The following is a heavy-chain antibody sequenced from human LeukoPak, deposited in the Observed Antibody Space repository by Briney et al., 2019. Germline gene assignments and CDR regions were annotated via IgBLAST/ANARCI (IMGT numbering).Heavy chain of an antibody. CDR1: GGTFSSYA. D-gene: IGHD2-2*01. CDR2: NIPIFGTA. Sequence: SVKVSCKASGGTFSSYAISWVRQAPGQGLEWMGGNIPIFGTANYAQKFQGRVTITADESTSTAYMELSSLRSEDTAVYYCARGIVVVPAAIDYYYMDVWGKGTTVTVSS. V-gene: IGHV1-69*01. CDR3: ARGIVVVPAAIDYYYMDV. J-gene: IGHJ6*03.